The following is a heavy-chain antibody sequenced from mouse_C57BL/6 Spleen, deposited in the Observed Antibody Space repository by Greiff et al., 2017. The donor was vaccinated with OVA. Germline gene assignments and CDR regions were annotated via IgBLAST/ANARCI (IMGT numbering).Heavy chain of an antibody. D-gene: IGHD1-1*01. J-gene: IGHJ4*01. Sequence: QVQLQQPGTELVKPGASVKLSCKASGYTFTSYWMHWVKQRPGQGLEWIGNINPSNGGTNYNEKFKSKATLTVDKSSSTAYMQLSSLTSEDSAVYYCARGFPYITTVVATRAMDYWGQGTSVTVSS. CDR2: INPSNGGT. V-gene: IGHV1-53*01. CDR3: ARGFPYITTVVATRAMDY. CDR1: GYTFTSYW.